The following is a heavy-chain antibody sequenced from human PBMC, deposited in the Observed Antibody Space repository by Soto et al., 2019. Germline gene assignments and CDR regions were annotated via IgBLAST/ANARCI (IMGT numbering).Heavy chain of an antibody. CDR3: ARAGGLGAVAVDY. V-gene: IGHV4-30-2*01. J-gene: IGHJ4*02. CDR2: IYHSGST. D-gene: IGHD6-19*01. Sequence: QLQLQESGSGLVKPSQTLSLTCAVSGGSISSGGYSWSWIRQPPGKGLEWIGYIYHSGSTYYNPFLMSRVTISVDRSKNQFSLKLSSVTAADTAVYYCARAGGLGAVAVDYWGQGTLVTVSS. CDR1: GGSISSGGYS.